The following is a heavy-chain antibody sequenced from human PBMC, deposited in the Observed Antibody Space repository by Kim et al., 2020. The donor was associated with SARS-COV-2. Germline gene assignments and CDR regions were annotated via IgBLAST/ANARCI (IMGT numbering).Heavy chain of an antibody. V-gene: IGHV3-30-3*01. J-gene: IGHJ6*03. CDR1: GFTFSSYA. CDR3: ARDPRRYCSSTSCYPMDV. D-gene: IGHD2-2*01. Sequence: LSLTCAASGFTFSSYAMHWVRQAPGKGLEWVAVISYDGSNKYYADSVKGRFTISRDNSKNTLYLQMNSLRAEDTAVYYCARDPRRYCSSTSCYPMDV. CDR2: ISYDGSNK.